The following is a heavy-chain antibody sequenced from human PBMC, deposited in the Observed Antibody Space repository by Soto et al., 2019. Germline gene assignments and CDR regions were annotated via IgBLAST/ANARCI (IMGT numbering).Heavy chain of an antibody. CDR2: ISRTSSAI. CDR1: GFTLSSYS. Sequence: EVQLVESGGGLVQPGGSLRLSCAASGFTLSSYSMNWVRQAPGKGLDWVSYISRTSSAIYYADSVKGRFTISRDNANNSLFLQMNRLRDEATAIYYCARDGGYSGYDIDYWGQGTLVTVSS. D-gene: IGHD5-12*01. CDR3: ARDGGYSGYDIDY. J-gene: IGHJ4*02. V-gene: IGHV3-48*02.